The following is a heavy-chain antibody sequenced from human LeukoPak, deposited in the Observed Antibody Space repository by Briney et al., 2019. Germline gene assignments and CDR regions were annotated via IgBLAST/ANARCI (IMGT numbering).Heavy chain of an antibody. D-gene: IGHD6-19*01. CDR2: ISWDGGST. CDR1: GFTFDDYA. V-gene: IGHV3-43D*04. J-gene: IGHJ6*04. CDR3: AKDKAVAGTSGYYYYGMDV. Sequence: GGSLRLSCAASGFTFDDYAMHWVRQAPEKGLEWVSLISWDGGSTYYADSVKGRFTISRDNSKNSLYLQMNSLRAEDTALYYCAKDKAVAGTSGYYYYGMDVWGKGTTVTVSS.